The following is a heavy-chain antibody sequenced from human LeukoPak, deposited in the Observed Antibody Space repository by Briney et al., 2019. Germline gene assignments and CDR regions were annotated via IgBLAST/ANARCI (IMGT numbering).Heavy chain of an antibody. CDR1: GFTLSDYL. Sequence: GGSLRLSCAASGFTLSDYLMSWIRQTPGKGLEWVSYISSSSSTIYYADSVKGRFTISRDNAKNSLSLQMNSLRDEDTAVYYCARDWVGDVWGQGTTVTVSS. J-gene: IGHJ6*02. CDR3: ARDWVGDV. V-gene: IGHV3-11*04. D-gene: IGHD2-15*01. CDR2: ISSSSSTI.